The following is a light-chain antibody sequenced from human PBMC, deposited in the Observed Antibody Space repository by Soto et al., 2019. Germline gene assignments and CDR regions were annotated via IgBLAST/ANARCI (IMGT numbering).Light chain of an antibody. Sequence: EIVLTQSPATLSLSPGERATLSCRASQSVNDYLAWYQQKPGQAPRLLIYGASNKATGIPVRFSGSGSGADFTLTISSLEPEDFAVYYCQHRGRWPRTFGQGTKLEIK. CDR2: GAS. J-gene: IGKJ2*01. CDR1: QSVNDY. CDR3: QHRGRWPRT. V-gene: IGKV3-11*01.